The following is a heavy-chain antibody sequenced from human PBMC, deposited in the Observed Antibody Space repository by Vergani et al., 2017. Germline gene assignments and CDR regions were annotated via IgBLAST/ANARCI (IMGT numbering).Heavy chain of an antibody. CDR2: ISYDGTQK. Sequence: QVHLVESGGGVVQPGRSLRLSCVVSGFTSSYYGMHWVRQARGKGLEWVAVISYDGTQKYYADSVKGRFTISRDNSKSTLYLKMNSLRTEDTAVYYCATKSCGTPGCQIGYFREWGQGTLVTVSS. CDR1: GFTSSYYG. CDR3: ATKSCGTPGCQIGYFRE. J-gene: IGHJ4*02. V-gene: IGHV3-30*03. D-gene: IGHD1-1*01.